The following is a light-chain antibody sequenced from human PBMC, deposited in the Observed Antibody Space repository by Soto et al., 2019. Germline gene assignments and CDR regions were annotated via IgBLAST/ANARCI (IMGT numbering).Light chain of an antibody. CDR2: YDS. Sequence: SYELTQPPSVSVAPGKTARITCEGNNIGSKSVHWYQQKPGQAPVLVIYYDSNRPSGIPERFSGSNSGNTATLTISRVEAGDEADYYSQVWDGTSDHPSYVVFGGGTKLTVL. CDR3: QVWDGTSDHPSYVV. V-gene: IGLV3-21*04. CDR1: NIGSKS. J-gene: IGLJ2*01.